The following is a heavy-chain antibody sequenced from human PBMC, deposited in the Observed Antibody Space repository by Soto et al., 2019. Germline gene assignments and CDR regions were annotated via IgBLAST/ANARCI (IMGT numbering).Heavy chain of an antibody. CDR2: INTLSSAI. V-gene: IGHV3-11*01. Sequence: GGSLRLSCAASGFIASNYAMSWIRQAPGKGLEWVSYINTLSSAIYYADSVKGRFTISRDNAKNSLYLQMNSLRAEDTAVYYCARRLQWQLRPLDSWGRGTLVTVSS. J-gene: IGHJ4*02. CDR1: GFIASNYA. CDR3: ARRLQWQLRPLDS. D-gene: IGHD6-19*01.